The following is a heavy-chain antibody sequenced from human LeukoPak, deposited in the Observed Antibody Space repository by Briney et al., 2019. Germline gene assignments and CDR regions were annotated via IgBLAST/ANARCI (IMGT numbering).Heavy chain of an antibody. D-gene: IGHD6-13*01. CDR3: ARALWALAAADY. Sequence: PSQTLSLTCTVSGGSISSGNYYWNWIRQPPGKGLEWIGEINHSGSTNYNPSLKSRVTISVDTSKNQFSLKLSSVTAADTAVYYCARALWALAAADYWGQGTLVTVSS. CDR1: GGSISSGNYY. V-gene: IGHV4-39*07. CDR2: INHSGST. J-gene: IGHJ4*02.